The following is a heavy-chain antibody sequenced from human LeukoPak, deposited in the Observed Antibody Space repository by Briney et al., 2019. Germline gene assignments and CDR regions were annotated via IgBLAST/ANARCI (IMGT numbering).Heavy chain of an antibody. CDR3: ARGTGHYYYYMDV. D-gene: IGHD1-1*01. CDR2: IWYDGSNK. Sequence: GRSLRLSCAASGFSFSIYGMHWVRQAPGKGLEWVAVIWYDGSNKYYADSVKGRFTISRDNSKNTLFLQMNSLRAEDTAVYYCARGTGHYYYYMDVWGKGTTVTVSS. V-gene: IGHV3-33*01. CDR1: GFSFSIYG. J-gene: IGHJ6*03.